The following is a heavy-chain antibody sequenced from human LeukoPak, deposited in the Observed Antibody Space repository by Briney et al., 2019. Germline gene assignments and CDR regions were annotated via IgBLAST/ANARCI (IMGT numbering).Heavy chain of an antibody. CDR1: GIIVSNNY. CDR3: ARLSSWVFEI. D-gene: IGHD3-16*01. Sequence: GGSLKLSCAASGIIVSNNYMSWVRQAPGRGLEWVSVIYSGGSTYYADSVKGRFTISRDNAKNLLYLQMNSLRAEDTAVYFCARLSSWVFEIWGQGTMVTVSS. V-gene: IGHV3-66*04. J-gene: IGHJ3*02. CDR2: IYSGGST.